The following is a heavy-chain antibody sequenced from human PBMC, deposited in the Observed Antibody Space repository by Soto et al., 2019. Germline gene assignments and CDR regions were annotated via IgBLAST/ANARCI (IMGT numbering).Heavy chain of an antibody. V-gene: IGHV1-46*01. CDR3: ARVSEEGIAAAGFDY. J-gene: IGHJ4*02. D-gene: IGHD6-13*01. CDR2: INPSGGST. Sequence: ASVKVSCKASGYTFTSYYMHWVRQAPGQGLEWMGIINPSGGSTSYAQKFQGRVTMTRDTSTSTVYMELSSLRSEDTAVYYCARVSEEGIAAAGFDYGAQGTLVTVSS. CDR1: GYTFTSYY.